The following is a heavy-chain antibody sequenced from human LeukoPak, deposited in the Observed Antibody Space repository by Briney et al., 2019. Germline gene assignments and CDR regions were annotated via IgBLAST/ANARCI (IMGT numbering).Heavy chain of an antibody. CDR2: IYYSGST. V-gene: IGHV4-59*08. CDR1: GGSISSYY. CDR3: ARDVDTAMPTGDAFDI. Sequence: KASETLSLTCTVSGGSISSYYWSWIRQPPGKGLEWIGYIYYSGSTNYNPSLKSRVTISVDTSKNQFSLKLSSVTAADTAVYYCARDVDTAMPTGDAFDIWGQGTMVTVSS. J-gene: IGHJ3*02. D-gene: IGHD5-18*01.